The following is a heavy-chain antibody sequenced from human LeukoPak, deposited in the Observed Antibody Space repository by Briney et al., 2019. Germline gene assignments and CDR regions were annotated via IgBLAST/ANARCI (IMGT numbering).Heavy chain of an antibody. J-gene: IGHJ3*02. CDR1: GFTFSSHW. Sequence: GGSLRLSCAASGFTFSSHWMHWVRQGPGRGLVWVSRINSDGSSTGYEDSVKGRFTFSRDNAKNTLDLQMNNLRAEDTAVYYCARAGEGLQSYGFDMWGQGTKVSVST. CDR3: ARAGEGLQSYGFDM. CDR2: INSDGSST. D-gene: IGHD4-11*01. V-gene: IGHV3-74*01.